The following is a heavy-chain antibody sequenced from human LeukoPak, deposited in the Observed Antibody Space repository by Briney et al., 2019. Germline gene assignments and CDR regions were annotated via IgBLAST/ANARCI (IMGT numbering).Heavy chain of an antibody. D-gene: IGHD2-15*01. CDR1: GYSISTTDS. Sequence: SETLSLTCTVLGYSISTTDSSGWVRQPPGKGLEWIGSIYHSGSTYYNPSLKSRVTISVDTSKNQFSLKLSSVTASETAVYDCAREKNLLACFHLWGQGTLVTVSS. J-gene: IGHJ5*02. CDR3: AREKNLLACFHL. V-gene: IGHV4-38-2*02. CDR2: IYHSGST.